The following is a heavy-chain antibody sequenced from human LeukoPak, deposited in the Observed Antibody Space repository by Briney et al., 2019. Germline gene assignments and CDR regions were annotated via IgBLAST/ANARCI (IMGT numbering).Heavy chain of an antibody. CDR2: IKSKTDGGTT. J-gene: IGHJ4*02. V-gene: IGHV3-15*01. Sequence: PGGPLRLSCAASGFTFSNARMSWVRQAPGKGLEWVGRIKSKTDGGTTDYAAPVKGRFTISRDDSKNTLYLQMNSLKTEDTAVYYCTTVDYGDSIDYWGQGTLVTVSS. D-gene: IGHD4-17*01. CDR1: GFTFSNAR. CDR3: TTVDYGDSIDY.